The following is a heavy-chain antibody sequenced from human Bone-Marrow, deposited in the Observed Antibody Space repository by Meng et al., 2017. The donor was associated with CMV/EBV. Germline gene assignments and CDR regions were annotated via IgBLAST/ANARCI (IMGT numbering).Heavy chain of an antibody. V-gene: IGHV3-49*04. CDR2: IRSIAYGGTT. Sequence: GESLKISCTTSGFIFGNYAMSWVRQAPGKGLEWPGLIRSIAYGGTTEYAASVKGRFTISRDDSKSIAYLQINSLKTEDTAVYYCSRGPGGTSWFGVDYWGQGILVTVSS. D-gene: IGHD6-13*01. J-gene: IGHJ4*02. CDR3: SRGPGGTSWFGVDY. CDR1: GFIFGNYA.